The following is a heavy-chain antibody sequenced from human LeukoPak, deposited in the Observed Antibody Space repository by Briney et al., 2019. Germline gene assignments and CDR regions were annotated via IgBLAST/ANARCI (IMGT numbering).Heavy chain of an antibody. CDR1: GFTFSSYA. CDR3: AKGVRTTTQFDY. J-gene: IGHJ4*02. D-gene: IGHD2/OR15-2a*01. CDR2: ISGSGGST. Sequence: GGSLRLSCAASGFTFSSYAMSWVRQAPGKGLEWVSGISGSGGSTHNADSVKGRFTISRDNSKNTMYLQMNSLRAEDTAIYYCAKGVRTTTQFDYWGQGTLVTVSS. V-gene: IGHV3-23*01.